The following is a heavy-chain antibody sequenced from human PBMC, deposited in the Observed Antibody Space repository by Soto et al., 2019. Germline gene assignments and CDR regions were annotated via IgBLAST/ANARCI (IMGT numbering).Heavy chain of an antibody. CDR2: IYWDDDK. CDR3: AHTLLAAAAPYYFDY. J-gene: IGHJ4*02. Sequence: QITLKESGPTLVKPTQTLTLTCTFSGFSLSTSGVGVGWIRQPPGKALEWLALIYWDDDKRYSPSLKSRLTNTKDTSKNQVVLTMTNIDPVDTATYYCAHTLLAAAAPYYFDYWGQGTLVTVS. D-gene: IGHD6-13*01. CDR1: GFSLSTSGVG. V-gene: IGHV2-5*02.